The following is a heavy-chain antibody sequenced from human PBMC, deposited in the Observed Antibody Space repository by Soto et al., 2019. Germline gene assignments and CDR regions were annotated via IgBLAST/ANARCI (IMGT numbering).Heavy chain of an antibody. CDR1: GGSISSYY. V-gene: IGHV4-59*01. J-gene: IGHJ4*02. Sequence: QVQLQESGPGLVKPSETLSLTCTVSGGSISSYYWSWIRQPPGKGLEWIGYIYYSGSTNYNPSLKSLVTISVDTSKNQFSLKLSSVTAADTAVYYCAREFPYFDYWGQGTLVTVSS. CDR2: IYYSGST. CDR3: AREFPYFDY.